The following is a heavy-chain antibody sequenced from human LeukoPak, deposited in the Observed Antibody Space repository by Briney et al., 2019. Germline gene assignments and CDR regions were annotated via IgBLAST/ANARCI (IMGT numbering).Heavy chain of an antibody. D-gene: IGHD2-8*02. CDR1: GYSFTNYW. CDR2: IYPGDSDT. J-gene: IGHJ3*02. CDR3: ARHIGLVAPDGFDI. Sequence: GESLKISCKGSGYSFTNYWIGWVRQMPGKGLVWMGIIYPGDSDTRYSPSFQGQVTISVDKSISTAYLRWSSLKASDTAMYYCARHIGLVAPDGFDIWGQGTMVTVSS. V-gene: IGHV5-51*01.